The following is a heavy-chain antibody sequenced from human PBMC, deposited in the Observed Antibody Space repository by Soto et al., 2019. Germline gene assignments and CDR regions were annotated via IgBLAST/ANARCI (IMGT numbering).Heavy chain of an antibody. CDR3: ARFPQTAIVGAAYFDY. Sequence: QVQLVQSGAEVKKPGSSVKVSCKASGGTFSSYIISWVRQAPGQGLEWMGRIIPILGIANYAQKFQGSVTITADKSTSTADMELSSLISADTAVYYCARFPQTAIVGAAYFDYWGQGTLVTVSS. CDR2: IIPILGIA. CDR1: GGTFSSYI. D-gene: IGHD1-26*01. J-gene: IGHJ4*02. V-gene: IGHV1-69*02.